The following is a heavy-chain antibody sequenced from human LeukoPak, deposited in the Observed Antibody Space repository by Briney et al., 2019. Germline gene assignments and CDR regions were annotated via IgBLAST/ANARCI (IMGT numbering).Heavy chain of an antibody. D-gene: IGHD6-19*01. J-gene: IGHJ3*02. Sequence: GGSLRLSCAASGFTVSTNYMSWVRQAPGKGLEWVSVIYSDGTTYYADSVKGRFTISRDNSKNTLYLQMNSLRAEDTAVYYCAKDHGWAGGYVFDIWGQGTMVTVSS. V-gene: IGHV3-53*01. CDR1: GFTVSTNY. CDR3: AKDHGWAGGYVFDI. CDR2: IYSDGTT.